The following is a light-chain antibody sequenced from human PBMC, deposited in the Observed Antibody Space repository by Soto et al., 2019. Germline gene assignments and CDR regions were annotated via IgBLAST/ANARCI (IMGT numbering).Light chain of an antibody. V-gene: IGKV3-11*01. J-gene: IGKJ5*01. CDR3: QQRSNWPLT. Sequence: EIVLTHSPGTLALSPWEGAALSFRASQSVSSNLAWYQQKPGQAPRLLIYGASNRATGVPARFSGSGSGTDFTLTISSLEPEDFAVYYCQQRSNWPLTFGQGTRLEIK. CDR1: QSVSSN. CDR2: GAS.